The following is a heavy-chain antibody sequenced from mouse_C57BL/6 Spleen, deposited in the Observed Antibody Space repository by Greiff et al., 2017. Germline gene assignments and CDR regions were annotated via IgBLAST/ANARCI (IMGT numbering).Heavy chain of an antibody. Sequence: ESGPGLVKPSQSLSLTCSVTGYSITSGYYWNWIRQFPGNKLEWMGYISYDGSNNYNPSLKNRISITRDTSKNQFLLKLNSVTTEDTATYYCARGLRDWYFDFWGTGTTVTVSS. CDR3: ARGLRDWYFDF. CDR2: ISYDGSN. V-gene: IGHV3-6*01. D-gene: IGHD1-1*01. J-gene: IGHJ1*03. CDR1: GYSITSGYY.